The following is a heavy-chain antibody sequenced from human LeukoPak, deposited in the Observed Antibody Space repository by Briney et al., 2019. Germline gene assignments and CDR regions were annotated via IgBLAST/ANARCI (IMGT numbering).Heavy chain of an antibody. V-gene: IGHV3-74*01. J-gene: IGHJ1*01. D-gene: IGHD3-22*01. CDR2: IKSDGKT. CDR3: ARAPSEVGGYYPEYFRH. CDR1: GFTFSRYW. Sequence: GGSLRLSCEASGFTFSRYWMHWVRQAPGKGLVWVSRIKSDGKTNYADSVKGRFTISRDNAKNTVSLQMDRLRAEDTGVYYCARAPSEVGGYYPEYFRHWGQGTLVTVSS.